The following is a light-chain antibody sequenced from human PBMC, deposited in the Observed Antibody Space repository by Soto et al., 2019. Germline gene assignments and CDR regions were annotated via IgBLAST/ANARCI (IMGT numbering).Light chain of an antibody. CDR1: SSNIGGNNY. J-gene: IGLJ2*01. CDR3: GTWDDSLNAVV. V-gene: IGLV1-51*02. CDR2: ENN. Sequence: QPVLTQPPSVSAAPGQRVTISCSGSSSNIGGNNYVSWYQQIPGTAPKLLIYENNHRPSGIPDRFSGSKSGTSATLGVTGLQTGDEADYYCGTWDDSLNAVVFGGGTKLTVL.